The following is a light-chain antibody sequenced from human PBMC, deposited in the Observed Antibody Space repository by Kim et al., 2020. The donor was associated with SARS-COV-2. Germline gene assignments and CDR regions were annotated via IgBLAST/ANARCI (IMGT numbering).Light chain of an antibody. CDR1: QGIASW. CDR2: AAS. J-gene: IGKJ5*01. Sequence: DVQMTQSPSSVSASVGDTVTITCRASQGIASWLAWYQQKPGKAPKLLIYAASALQSGVPSRFSGSGSGREFTLTIRSLQPEDVATYFCQQSNNFPITFGQGIRLEIK. CDR3: QQSNNFPIT. V-gene: IGKV1-12*01.